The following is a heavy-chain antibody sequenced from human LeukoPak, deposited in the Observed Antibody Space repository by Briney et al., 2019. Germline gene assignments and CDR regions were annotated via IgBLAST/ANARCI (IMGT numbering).Heavy chain of an antibody. CDR1: GYSIKSDYF. CDR2: IHHGGTT. V-gene: IGHV4-38-2*02. CDR3: ARESPPADY. Sequence: SETLSLTCSVSGYSIKSDYFWAWIRQPPGKGPEWIGSIHHGGTTYYNPSLKNRVTTSVDTSKNQFSPKLSAVTAADTAVFYCARESPPADYWGQGTLVTVSS. J-gene: IGHJ4*02.